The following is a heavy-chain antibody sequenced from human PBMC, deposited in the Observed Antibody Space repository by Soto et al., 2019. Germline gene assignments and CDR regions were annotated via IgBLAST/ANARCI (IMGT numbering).Heavy chain of an antibody. J-gene: IGHJ2*01. Sequence: EVQLVESGGGLVQPGRSLRLSCAASGFTFDDYVMHWVRQAPGKGLEWVSGISWNSGYIGYAVSVKGRFTISRDNAKRSLFLQMNSLRTEDTALYYCAKGWLRLDWYFDLWGRGTLVTVSS. CDR1: GFTFDDYV. CDR3: AKGWLRLDWYFDL. V-gene: IGHV3-9*01. D-gene: IGHD5-12*01. CDR2: ISWNSGYI.